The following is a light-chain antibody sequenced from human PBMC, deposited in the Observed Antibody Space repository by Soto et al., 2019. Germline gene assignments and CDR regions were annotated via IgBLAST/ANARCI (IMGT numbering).Light chain of an antibody. CDR2: GNS. Sequence: QTVVTQPPSVSGAPGQRVTISCTGSSSNIGAGYDVHWYQQLPRTAPKLLIYGNSNRPSGVPDLFSGSKSGTSASLAITGLQAEDEADYYCQSYDRSLSGSWVFGGGTKVTVL. CDR1: SSNIGAGYD. J-gene: IGLJ3*02. CDR3: QSYDRSLSGSWV. V-gene: IGLV1-40*01.